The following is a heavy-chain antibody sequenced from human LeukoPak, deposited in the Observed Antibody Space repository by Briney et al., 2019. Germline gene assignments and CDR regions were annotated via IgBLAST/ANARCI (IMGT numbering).Heavy chain of an antibody. V-gene: IGHV3-66*01. CDR3: AREPPGGGFDY. D-gene: IGHD3-16*01. CDR2: VYSGGNT. CDR1: GFTVSSDY. Sequence: GGSLRLSCTASGFTVSSDYMSWVRQAPGKGLEWASVVYSGGNTYYADSVKGRFTISRDNSKNTLYLQMNSLRAEDTAVYYCAREPPGGGFDYWGQGTLVTVSS. J-gene: IGHJ4*02.